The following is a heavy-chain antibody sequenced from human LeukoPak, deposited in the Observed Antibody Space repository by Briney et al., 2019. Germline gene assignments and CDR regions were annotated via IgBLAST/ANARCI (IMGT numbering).Heavy chain of an antibody. CDR1: GGSFSGYY. D-gene: IGHD2-2*01. CDR2: INHSGST. J-gene: IGHJ6*03. CDR3: VRGGGRSTSSYYYYYMDV. Sequence: NPSETLSLTCAVYGGSFSGYYWSWIRQPPGKGLEWIGEINHSGSTNYNPSLKSRVTISVDTSKNQFSLKLSSVTAADTAVYYCVRGGGRSTSSYYYYYMDVWGKGTTVTVSS. V-gene: IGHV4-34*01.